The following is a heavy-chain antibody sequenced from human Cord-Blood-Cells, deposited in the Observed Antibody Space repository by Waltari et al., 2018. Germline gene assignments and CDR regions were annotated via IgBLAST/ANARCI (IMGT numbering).Heavy chain of an antibody. CDR1: GYTFTGYY. Sequence: QVQLVQSGAEVKKPGASVKVSCKASGYTFTGYYMHWVRQAPGQGLEWRGWINPNGGVTNYAQKFQGRVTMTRDTSISTAYMELSRLRSDDTAVYYCARDRGTIFGVVINYWGQGTLVTVSS. D-gene: IGHD3-3*01. CDR3: ARDRGTIFGVVINY. V-gene: IGHV1-2*02. CDR2: INPNGGVT. J-gene: IGHJ4*02.